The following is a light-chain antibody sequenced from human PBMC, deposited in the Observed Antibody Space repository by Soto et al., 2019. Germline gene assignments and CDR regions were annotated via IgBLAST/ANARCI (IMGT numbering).Light chain of an antibody. Sequence: DIQMTQSPSTLSASVGDRVTITCRASQNIKSHLAWYQQKPGKAPKLLIYTASSLQSGVPSRFSGSGSETEFPLSISSLQPDDFATFYCQQYDLYSAFGQGTKVETK. CDR3: QQYDLYSA. CDR1: QNIKSH. J-gene: IGKJ1*01. V-gene: IGKV1-5*03. CDR2: TAS.